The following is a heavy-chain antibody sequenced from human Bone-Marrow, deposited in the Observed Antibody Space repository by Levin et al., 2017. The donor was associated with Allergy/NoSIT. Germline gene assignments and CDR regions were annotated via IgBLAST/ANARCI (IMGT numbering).Heavy chain of an antibody. CDR2: TRSKPYGGAT. CDR1: GFTFGDYS. V-gene: IGHV3-49*03. Sequence: GVSLRLSCTASGFTFGDYSVSWFRQAPGKGLEWVSFTRSKPYGGATEYAASVKGRFTISTNESKSIAYLQMNSLKTEDTAVYYCTRDGVESASHYYYYGMDVWGQGTTVTVSS. J-gene: IGHJ6*02. D-gene: IGHD4/OR15-4a*01. CDR3: TRDGVESASHYYYYGMDV.